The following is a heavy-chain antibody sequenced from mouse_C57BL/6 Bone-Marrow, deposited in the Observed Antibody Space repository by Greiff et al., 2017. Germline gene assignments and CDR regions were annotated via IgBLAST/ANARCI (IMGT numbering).Heavy chain of an antibody. D-gene: IGHD2-1*01. CDR1: GFTFSSYG. CDR2: ISSGGSYT. Sequence: EVQLVESGGDLVKPGGSLKLSCAASGFTFSSYGMSWVRQTPDKRLEWVATISSGGSYTYYPDSVKGRFTISRDNAKNTLYLQMSSLKSEDTAMYYCARHGNYYSYYAMDYWGQGTSVTGSS. V-gene: IGHV5-6*01. J-gene: IGHJ4*01. CDR3: ARHGNYYSYYAMDY.